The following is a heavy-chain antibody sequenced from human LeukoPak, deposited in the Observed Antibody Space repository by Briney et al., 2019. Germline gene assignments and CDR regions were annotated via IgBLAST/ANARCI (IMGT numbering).Heavy chain of an antibody. Sequence: ASVKVSCKASGYTFTGYYLHWVRQAPGQGLEWMGWINPNSGDTNYAQKFRGRVTMTRDTSISTAYMELSSLRSDDTAVYYCARRSSSSWTWFDPWGQGTLVTVSS. V-gene: IGHV1-2*02. CDR2: INPNSGDT. D-gene: IGHD6-6*01. J-gene: IGHJ5*02. CDR1: GYTFTGYY. CDR3: ARRSSSSWTWFDP.